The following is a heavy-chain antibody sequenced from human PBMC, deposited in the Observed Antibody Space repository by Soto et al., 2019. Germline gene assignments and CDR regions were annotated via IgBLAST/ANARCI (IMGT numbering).Heavy chain of an antibody. CDR3: ASSSYYDFWSGYPEAFEI. D-gene: IGHD3-3*01. CDR2: IYYSGST. J-gene: IGHJ3*02. CDR1: GGSISSYY. V-gene: IGHV4-59*12. Sequence: SETLSLTCTVSGGSISSYYWSWIRQPPGKGLEWIGYIYYSGSTYYNPSLKSRVTISVDTSKNQFSLKLRSVTAADTAVYYCASSSYYDFWSGYPEAFEIWGQGTMVTVSS.